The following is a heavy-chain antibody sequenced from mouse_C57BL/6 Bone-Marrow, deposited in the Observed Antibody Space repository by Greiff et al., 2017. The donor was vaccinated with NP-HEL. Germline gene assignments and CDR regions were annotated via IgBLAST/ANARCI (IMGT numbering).Heavy chain of an antibody. CDR2: ISDGGSYT. Sequence: DVHLVESGGGLVKPGGSLKLSCAASGFTFSSYAMSWVRQTPEKRLEWVATISDGGSYTYYPDNVKGRFTISRDNAKNNLYLQMSHLKSEDTAMYYCARDRVTTVVATNFDYWGQGTTLTVSS. D-gene: IGHD1-1*01. J-gene: IGHJ2*01. V-gene: IGHV5-4*01. CDR1: GFTFSSYA. CDR3: ARDRVTTVVATNFDY.